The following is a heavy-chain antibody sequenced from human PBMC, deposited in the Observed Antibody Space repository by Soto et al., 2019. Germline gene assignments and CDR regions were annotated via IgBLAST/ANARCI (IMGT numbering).Heavy chain of an antibody. Sequence: GGSLRLSCAASGFTFSSYGMHWLRQAPGKGLEWVTVISFDGSNKYYADSVKGRFTISRDNSRNTLYLQMNSLRAEDTAVYYCGKDTLDCSGGDCPLYYYYGMDVWGQGTTVTVSS. D-gene: IGHD2-15*01. CDR3: GKDTLDCSGGDCPLYYYYGMDV. CDR2: ISFDGSNK. V-gene: IGHV3-30*18. J-gene: IGHJ6*02. CDR1: GFTFSSYG.